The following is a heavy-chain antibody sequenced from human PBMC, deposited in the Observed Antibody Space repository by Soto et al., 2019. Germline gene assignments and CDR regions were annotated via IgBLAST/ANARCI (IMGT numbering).Heavy chain of an antibody. V-gene: IGHV1-18*04. Sequence: QVQLVQSGAEVKEPGASVKVSCKASGYTFTSYGFSWVRQAPGQGPEWMGWISTWNDGKTDAQKFRDSVTMTTDTSTSTAYMELRSLRSDDTAVYYCARLNSAYAVDYWGQGTLVTVSS. CDR2: ISTWNDGK. D-gene: IGHD3-22*01. CDR1: GYTFTSYG. J-gene: IGHJ4*02. CDR3: ARLNSAYAVDY.